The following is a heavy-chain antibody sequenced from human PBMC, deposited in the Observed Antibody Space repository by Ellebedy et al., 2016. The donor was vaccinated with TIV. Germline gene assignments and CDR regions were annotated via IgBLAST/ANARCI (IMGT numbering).Heavy chain of an antibody. CDR2: IRNKLRSYTT. Sequence: GESLKISXAASGFSFSDHHMDWVRQAPGKGLEWVGRIRNKLRSYTTEYAASVKCRFTISRDDSKNSLYLQMNSLKTEDTAVYYCARAPGSGSRWGQGTLVTVSS. CDR3: ARAPGSGSR. D-gene: IGHD3-10*01. J-gene: IGHJ4*02. V-gene: IGHV3-72*01. CDR1: GFSFSDHH.